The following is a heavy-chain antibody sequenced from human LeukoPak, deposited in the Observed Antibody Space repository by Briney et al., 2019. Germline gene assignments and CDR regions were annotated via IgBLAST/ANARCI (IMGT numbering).Heavy chain of an antibody. J-gene: IGHJ4*02. V-gene: IGHV4-61*02. D-gene: IGHD3-10*01. CDR2: IYTSGST. CDR1: GGSISSGSYY. CDR3: PRDVFASGNIDY. Sequence: SETLSLTCTVSGGSISSGSYYWSWIRQPAGKGLEWIGRIYTSGSTNYNPSLKSRVTISVDTSKNQFSLKLSSVTAADTAVYYCPRDVFASGNIDYWGQGTLVTVSS.